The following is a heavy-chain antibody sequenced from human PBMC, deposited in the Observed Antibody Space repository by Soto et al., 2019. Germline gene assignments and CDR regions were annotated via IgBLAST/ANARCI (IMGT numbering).Heavy chain of an antibody. CDR2: IYWDDDE. D-gene: IGHD3-10*01. CDR3: AHSRNLITEDAQVGDFDS. V-gene: IGHV2-5*02. J-gene: IGHJ4*02. Sequence: QITLKESGPTQVKPTQTLTLTCSFSGFSLNTDGEGVGWVRQPPGEALEWLALIYWDDDERYSPSLKTRLTITKDPSKNQVVLIMTNMDPVETATYYCAHSRNLITEDAQVGDFDSWGQGTLVTVSS. CDR1: GFSLNTDGEG.